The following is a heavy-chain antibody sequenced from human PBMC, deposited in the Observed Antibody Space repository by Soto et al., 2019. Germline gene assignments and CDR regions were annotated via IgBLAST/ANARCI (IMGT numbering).Heavy chain of an antibody. CDR2: TYYRSKWYN. D-gene: IGHD6-13*01. J-gene: IGHJ4*02. V-gene: IGHV6-1*01. CDR3: ARGRSSSFDF. Sequence: PSQTLSLNCDISGDNVFSNAIVWSWIRQSTSRGLEWLGRTYYRSKWYNEYAVSVKSRLIVNLDTSTNLFSLQLNSVSSEDTAVYYCARGRSSSFDFWGQGTPVTVSS. CDR1: GDNVFSNAIV.